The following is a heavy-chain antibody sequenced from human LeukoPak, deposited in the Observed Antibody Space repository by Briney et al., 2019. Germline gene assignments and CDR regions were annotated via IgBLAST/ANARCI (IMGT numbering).Heavy chain of an antibody. J-gene: IGHJ5*02. CDR1: GGSFSGFY. D-gene: IGHD5-24*01. CDR2: ISHSGTT. CDR3: ARRGVEMAAIRPDNWLDP. V-gene: IGHV4-34*01. Sequence: SETLSLTCAVYGGSFSGFYWSWIRQPPGKGLEWIGEISHSGTTYYNPSLKSRVTMSVDTSKNQFSLKLTSVTAAGTAVYYCARRGVEMAAIRPDNWLDPWGQGTLVTVSS.